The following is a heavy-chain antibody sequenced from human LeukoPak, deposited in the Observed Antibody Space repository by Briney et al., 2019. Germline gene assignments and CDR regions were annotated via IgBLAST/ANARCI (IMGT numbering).Heavy chain of an antibody. Sequence: ASVKVSCKASGYTFTSYDISWVRQAPGQGLEWMGGIIPIFGTANYAQKFQGRVTITADESTSTAYMELSSLRSEDTAVYYCAIRPYNYYDSSGQYYFDYWGQGTLVTVSS. CDR1: GYTFTSYD. J-gene: IGHJ4*02. CDR3: AIRPYNYYDSSGQYYFDY. CDR2: IIPIFGTA. V-gene: IGHV1-69*13. D-gene: IGHD3-22*01.